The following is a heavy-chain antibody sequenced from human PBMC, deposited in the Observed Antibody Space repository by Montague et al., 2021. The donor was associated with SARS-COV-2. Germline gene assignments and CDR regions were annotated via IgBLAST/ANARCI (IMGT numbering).Heavy chain of an antibody. CDR2: TYYRSNWYK. J-gene: IGHJ6*02. CDR1: GDSVSNNRVA. V-gene: IGHV6-1*01. CDR3: ARGHRAHDMDV. Sequence: CAISGDSVSNNRVAWTWFRQSPSRGLEWLGRTYYRSNWYKDYATSVKGRITVNPDTSKNQFSLQLNSVTPDDTAVYYCARGHRAHDMDVWGHGTAVTVSS.